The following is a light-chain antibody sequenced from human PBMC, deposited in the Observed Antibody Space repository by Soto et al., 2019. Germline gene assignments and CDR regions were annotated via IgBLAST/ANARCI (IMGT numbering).Light chain of an antibody. CDR2: DSS. CDR1: QTVATN. CDR3: QQYYQWGLS. V-gene: IGKV3D-15*01. Sequence: VMTQSPATLSVSPGEGVTLSCRASQTVATNLAWYQLKPGQAPRLLIYDSSTRATGIPATFSGSGSGTQFSLTISSLQSEDSAVYFCQQYYQWGLSFGGETKVEI. J-gene: IGKJ4*01.